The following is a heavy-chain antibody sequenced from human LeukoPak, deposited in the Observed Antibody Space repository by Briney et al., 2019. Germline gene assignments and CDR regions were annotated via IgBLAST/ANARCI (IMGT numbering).Heavy chain of an antibody. CDR1: ALMFSSYG. CDR2: IWNDGSNQ. D-gene: IGHD2-2*01. Sequence: PGRTLRLSSTPSALMFSSYGMHRARQAPATGMDRAAVIWNDGSNQYYVDSVEGRFTISRDNSKNTLYLQMNSLRAEDTAVYYCASLAYCSSNSCYEDCWGQGTLVTVSS. V-gene: IGHV3-33*03. CDR3: ASLAYCSSNSCYEDC. J-gene: IGHJ4*02.